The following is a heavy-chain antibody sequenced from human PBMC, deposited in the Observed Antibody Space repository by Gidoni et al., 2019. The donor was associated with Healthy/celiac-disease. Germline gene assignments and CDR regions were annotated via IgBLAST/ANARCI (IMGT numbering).Heavy chain of an antibody. CDR2: ISGSGGST. CDR3: AKDGPLVAVAGPFDY. CDR1: GFTFSSYA. V-gene: IGHV3-23*01. J-gene: IGHJ4*02. D-gene: IGHD6-19*01. Sequence: EVQLLESGGGLVQPGGSLRLPCAVSGFTFSSYAMSWVRQAPGRGLEWVSAISGSGGSTYYAYSVKGRFTISRDNSKNTLYLQMSSLRAEDTAVYYCAKDGPLVAVAGPFDYWGQGTLVTVSS.